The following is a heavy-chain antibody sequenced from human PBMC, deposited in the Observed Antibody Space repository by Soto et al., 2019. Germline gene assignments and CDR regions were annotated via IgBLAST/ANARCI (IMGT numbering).Heavy chain of an antibody. CDR3: ARAGAATLSDF. J-gene: IGHJ4*02. CDR2: IYHSGST. D-gene: IGHD2-15*01. Sequence: PSETLSLTCAVSGGSISSGGYSWSWIRQPPGKGLEWIGYIYHSGSTYYNPSLKSRVTISVDRSKNQSSLKLSSVTAADTAVYYCARAGAATLSDFWGQGTLVTVSS. V-gene: IGHV4-30-2*01. CDR1: GGSISSGGYS.